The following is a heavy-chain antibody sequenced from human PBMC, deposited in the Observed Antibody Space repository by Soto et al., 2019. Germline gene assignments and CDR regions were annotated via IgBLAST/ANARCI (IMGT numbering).Heavy chain of an antibody. CDR1: GYTFTGHY. CDR3: GRRRSGQIVVFY. D-gene: IGHD5-12*01. CDR2: IGPESGAT. V-gene: IGHV1-2*02. Sequence: ASVKVSCKASGYTFTGHYIHWVRQAPEQGPEWMGEIGPESGATWYAQKFQGRLTMTRDRSITTVYMELNNLSPDETAVDYCGRRRSGQIVVFYSGQGPPVTVYS. J-gene: IGHJ4*02.